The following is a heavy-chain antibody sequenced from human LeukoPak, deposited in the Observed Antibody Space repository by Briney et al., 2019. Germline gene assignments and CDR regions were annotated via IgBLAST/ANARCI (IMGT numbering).Heavy chain of an antibody. CDR3: ALGIAGAFDY. Sequence: SETLSLTCTVSGASISSSSYYWGWICQPPGKGLEWIGSIYYSGSTYYNPSLKSRVTISVDTSKNQFSLKLSSVTAADTAVYYCALGIAGAFDYWGQGTLVTVSS. J-gene: IGHJ4*02. CDR2: IYYSGST. D-gene: IGHD1-26*01. V-gene: IGHV4-39*01. CDR1: GASISSSSYY.